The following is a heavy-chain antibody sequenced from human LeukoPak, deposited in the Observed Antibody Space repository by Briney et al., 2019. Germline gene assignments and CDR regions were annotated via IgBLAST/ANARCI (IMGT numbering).Heavy chain of an antibody. V-gene: IGHV1-18*04. J-gene: IGHJ6*04. D-gene: IGHD3-10*01. Sequence: ASVKVSCKASGYTFTSYGISWVRQAPGQGLEWMGWISAYNGNTNYAQKLQGRVTMTTDTSTSTAYMELRSLRSDDTAVYYCARDYYGSGSYPNYYYYGKDVWGKGTTVTVSS. CDR3: ARDYYGSGSYPNYYYYGKDV. CDR1: GYTFTSYG. CDR2: ISAYNGNT.